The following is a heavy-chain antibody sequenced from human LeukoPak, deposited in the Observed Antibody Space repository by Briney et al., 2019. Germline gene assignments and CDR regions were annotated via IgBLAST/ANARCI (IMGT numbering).Heavy chain of an antibody. J-gene: IGHJ4*02. D-gene: IGHD1-26*01. Sequence: PGGSLRLSCTASGFTFGDYAMSWFRQAPGKGLEWVGFIRSKAYGGTTEYAASVKGRFTISRDDSKSIAYLQMNSLKTEDTAVYYCTRTFALRGSAYSRRVFDYWGQGTLVTVSS. CDR1: GFTFGDYA. CDR3: TRTFALRGSAYSRRVFDY. CDR2: IRSKAYGGTT. V-gene: IGHV3-49*03.